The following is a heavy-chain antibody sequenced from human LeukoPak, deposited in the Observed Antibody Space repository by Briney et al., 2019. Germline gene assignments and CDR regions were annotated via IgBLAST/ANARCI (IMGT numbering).Heavy chain of an antibody. V-gene: IGHV3-48*01. Sequence: GGSLRLSFAASGFTFSSHSMNWVRQAPGKGLEWVSYISSSSSTIYYADSVKGRFTISRDNAKNSLYLQMNSLRAEDTAVYYCARGAYYYEDWGQGTLVTVSS. D-gene: IGHD3-22*01. CDR3: ARGAYYYED. CDR2: ISSSSSTI. CDR1: GFTFSSHS. J-gene: IGHJ4*02.